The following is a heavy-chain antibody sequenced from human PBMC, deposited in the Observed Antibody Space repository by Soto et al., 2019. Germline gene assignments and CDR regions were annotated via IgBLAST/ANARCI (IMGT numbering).Heavy chain of an antibody. V-gene: IGHV4-4*02. CDR1: GGSISSSNW. CDR2: IYHSGST. J-gene: IGHJ5*02. Sequence: LSLTCAVSGGSISSSNWWSWVRQPPGKGLEWIGEIYHSGSTNYNPSLKSRVTISVDKSKNQFSLKLSSVTAADTAVYYCARLRITMVRGVGWFDPWGQGTLVTVSS. D-gene: IGHD3-10*01. CDR3: ARLRITMVRGVGWFDP.